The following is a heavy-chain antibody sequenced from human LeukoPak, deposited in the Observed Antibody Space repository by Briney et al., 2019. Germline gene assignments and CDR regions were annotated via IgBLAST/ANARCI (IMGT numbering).Heavy chain of an antibody. CDR1: GFTFSSYW. CDR3: ARAVMAVAGTNWFDP. J-gene: IGHJ5*02. Sequence: GGSLRLSCAASGFTFSSYWMFWVRQAPGKGLVWVSRINSDGSSTTYADSVKGRFTISRDNSKNTLYLQMNSLRAEDTAVYYCARAVMAVAGTNWFDPWGQGTLVTVSS. V-gene: IGHV3-74*01. D-gene: IGHD6-19*01. CDR2: INSDGSST.